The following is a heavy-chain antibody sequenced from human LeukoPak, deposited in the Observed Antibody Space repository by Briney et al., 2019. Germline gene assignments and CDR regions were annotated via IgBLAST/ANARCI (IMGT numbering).Heavy chain of an antibody. CDR1: GFTFSSYS. CDR3: ARGYCSGGSCRKLDY. CDR2: ISSSSSYI. Sequence: PGGSLRPSCAASGFTFSSYSMNWVRQAPGKGLEWVSSISSSSSYIYYADSVKGRFTISRDNAKNSLYLQMSSLRAEDTAVYYCARGYCSGGSCRKLDYWGQGTLVTVSS. V-gene: IGHV3-21*01. D-gene: IGHD2-15*01. J-gene: IGHJ4*02.